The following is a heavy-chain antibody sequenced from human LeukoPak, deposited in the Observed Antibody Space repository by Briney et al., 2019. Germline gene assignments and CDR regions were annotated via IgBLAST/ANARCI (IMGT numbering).Heavy chain of an antibody. CDR1: GFTFTNAW. CDR2: IKSKSDGGTT. J-gene: IGHJ4*02. D-gene: IGHD2-15*01. CDR3: ATYSLSWY. Sequence: GGSLRLSCGTSGFTFTNAWMSWVRQAPGKGLEWVGRIKSKSDGGTTDYAAPVIGRFIISRDDSKNTVYLQMNSLKTEDTAVYYRATYSLSWYWGQGSLVTVSS. V-gene: IGHV3-15*01.